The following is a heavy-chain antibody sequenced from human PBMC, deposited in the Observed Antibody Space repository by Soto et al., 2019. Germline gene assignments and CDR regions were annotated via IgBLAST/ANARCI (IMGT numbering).Heavy chain of an antibody. J-gene: IGHJ3*02. CDR1: GFTFTSYS. V-gene: IGHV3-48*01. CDR3: AIDDSFAFDI. Sequence: EVQLVESGGGLVQPGGSLRLSCAASGFTFTSYSMNWVRQAPGKGLEWVSYIRGTTHYADSVKGRFTISRDNARSSLYLKMNSLRADDTAVYYCAIDDSFAFDIWGQGTMVTVSS. D-gene: IGHD2-21*01. CDR2: IRGTT.